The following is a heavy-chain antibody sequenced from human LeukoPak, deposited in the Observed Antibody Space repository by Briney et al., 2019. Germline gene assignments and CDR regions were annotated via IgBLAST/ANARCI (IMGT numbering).Heavy chain of an antibody. CDR2: IGSSSSYI. J-gene: IGHJ4*02. V-gene: IGHV3-21*01. Sequence: GGSLRLSCAASGFTFSSYSMNWVRQAPGKGLEWVSSIGSSSSYIYYADSVKGRFTISRDNAKNSLYLQMNSLRAEDTAVYYCARDSRRLRLGFDYWGQGTLVTVSS. D-gene: IGHD5-12*01. CDR1: GFTFSSYS. CDR3: ARDSRRLRLGFDY.